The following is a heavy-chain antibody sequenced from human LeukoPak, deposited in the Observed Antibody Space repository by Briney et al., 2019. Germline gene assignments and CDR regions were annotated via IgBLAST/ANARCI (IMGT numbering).Heavy chain of an antibody. CDR3: ARDQGAYYGVDV. CDR1: GACISTYY. V-gene: IGHV4-4*07. CDR2: MYTSGTT. J-gene: IGHJ6*02. Sequence: SETLSLTCTVSGACISTYYWSWIRQPAGKGLEWIGRMYTSGTTKYNPSLKRRVTMSVDTSNNQFSLKVSSVTAADTAVYYCARDQGAYYGVDVWGRGTTVTVSS.